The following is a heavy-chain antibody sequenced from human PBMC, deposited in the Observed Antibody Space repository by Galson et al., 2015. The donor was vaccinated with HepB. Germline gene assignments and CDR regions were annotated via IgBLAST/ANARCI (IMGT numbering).Heavy chain of an antibody. CDR2: MNPKSTNT. CDR1: GYTFTSYD. Sequence: SVKVSCKASGYTFTSYDVAWVRQAPGQGLEWMGWMNPKSTNTGYAREFRGRVTMTGDTSTDTAYMELYSLTSEDTAVYYCARAVRNELLSEYWGQGTLVTVSS. J-gene: IGHJ4*02. V-gene: IGHV1-8*01. CDR3: ARAVRNELLSEY. D-gene: IGHD1-26*01.